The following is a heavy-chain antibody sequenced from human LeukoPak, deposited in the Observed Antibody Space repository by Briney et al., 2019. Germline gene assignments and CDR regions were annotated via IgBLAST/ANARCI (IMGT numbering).Heavy chain of an antibody. Sequence: PGGSLRLSCAASGFTFSSYAMSWVRQAPGKGLEWVSAISGSGGSTYYADSVKGRFTISRDNSKNTLYLQMNSLRAEDTAVYYCAKGLGDIVVESWFDPWGQGTLVTVSS. J-gene: IGHJ5*02. CDR2: ISGSGGST. V-gene: IGHV3-23*01. CDR3: AKGLGDIVVESWFDP. D-gene: IGHD2-15*01. CDR1: GFTFSSYA.